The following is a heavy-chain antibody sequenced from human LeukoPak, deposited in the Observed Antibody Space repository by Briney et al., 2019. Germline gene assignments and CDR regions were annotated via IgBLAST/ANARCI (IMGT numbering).Heavy chain of an antibody. V-gene: IGHV3-30*03. D-gene: IGHD2-15*01. CDR3: ARRHGRCSDGSCYYPDY. Sequence: PGGSLRLSCAASGFTFSSYGMHWVRQAPAKGLEWVAIISYDGSNKYYADSVKGRFTISRDNSKNTLYLQMNSLRAEDTAVYYCARRHGRCSDGSCYYPDYWGQGTLVTVSS. J-gene: IGHJ4*02. CDR1: GFTFSSYG. CDR2: ISYDGSNK.